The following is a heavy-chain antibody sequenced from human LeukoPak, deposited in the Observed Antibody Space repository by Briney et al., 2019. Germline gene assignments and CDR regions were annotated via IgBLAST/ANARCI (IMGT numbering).Heavy chain of an antibody. CDR1: GGSINNSSYY. J-gene: IGHJ3*02. CDR3: ARIAGRSVSDI. D-gene: IGHD3-3*01. Sequence: PSETLSLTCTVSGGSINNSSYYWGWIHQPPGKGLEWIGSIYYSGRTYYNPSLKSRVTISVDTSKNQFSLKLNSVTAAVTAVFYCARIAGRSVSDIWGQGTMVTVSS. CDR2: IYYSGRT. V-gene: IGHV4-39*01.